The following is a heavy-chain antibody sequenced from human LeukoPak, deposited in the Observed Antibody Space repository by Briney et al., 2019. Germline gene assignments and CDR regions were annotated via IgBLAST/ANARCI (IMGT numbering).Heavy chain of an antibody. CDR3: ARGIRFLEWKDAFDI. CDR2: IIPIFGTA. V-gene: IGHV1-69*01. J-gene: IGHJ3*02. CDR1: GGTFSSYA. Sequence: ASVTVSCKASGGTFSSYAISWVRQAPGQGLEWMGGIIPIFGTANYAQKFQGRVTITADESTSTAYMELSSLRSEDTAVYYCARGIRFLEWKDAFDIWGQGTMVTVSS. D-gene: IGHD3-3*01.